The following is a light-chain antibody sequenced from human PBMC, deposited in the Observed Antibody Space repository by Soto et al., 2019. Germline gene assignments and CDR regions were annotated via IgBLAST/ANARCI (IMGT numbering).Light chain of an antibody. CDR1: GSNIGSNT. CDR3: ATWDDSLNGYV. Sequence: QSVLTQPPSASGTPGQRITISCSGSGSNIGSNTVTWYQQLPRTAPKLLIYTNNQRPSGVPDRFSGSKSGTSASLAISRLQSGDEADYYCATWDDSLNGYVFGTGTKVTVL. J-gene: IGLJ1*01. V-gene: IGLV1-44*01. CDR2: TNN.